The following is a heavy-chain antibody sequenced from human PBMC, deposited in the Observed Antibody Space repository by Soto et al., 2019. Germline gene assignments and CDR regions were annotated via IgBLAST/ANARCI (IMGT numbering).Heavy chain of an antibody. Sequence: ASETLSPPCTVSGDSINNYYWTWIRQPPGKGLEWIGYIYDSRSTSYNPSPKSRLTISVDKSKNQFSLKLKSVTAADTAVYYCARGTKYYYQGMDVWGQGTTVTVSS. CDR3: ARGTKYYYQGMDV. CDR2: IYDSRST. J-gene: IGHJ6*02. V-gene: IGHV4-59*01. CDR1: GDSINNYY.